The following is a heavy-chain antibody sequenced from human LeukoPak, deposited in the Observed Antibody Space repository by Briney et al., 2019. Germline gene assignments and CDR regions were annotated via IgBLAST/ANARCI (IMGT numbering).Heavy chain of an antibody. CDR2: ISWNSGSI. CDR1: GFTFDDYA. J-gene: IGHJ4*02. D-gene: IGHD3-22*01. Sequence: GRSLRLSCAASGFTFDDYAMHWVRHAPGKGVEWVSGISWNSGSIVYADSVKGRFTISRDNAKNSLYLQMNSLRAEDTALYYCAKDRYYYDSSEIDYWGQGTLVTVSS. CDR3: AKDRYYYDSSEIDY. V-gene: IGHV3-9*01.